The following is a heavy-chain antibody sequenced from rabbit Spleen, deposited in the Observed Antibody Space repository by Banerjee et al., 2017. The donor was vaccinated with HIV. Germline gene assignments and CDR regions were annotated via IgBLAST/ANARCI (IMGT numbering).Heavy chain of an antibody. Sequence: QEQLVESGGGLVQPEGSLTLTCTPSGFSFSSSYYMCWVRQAPGKGLEWIGYIDPVFGITYYASWAKGRFTISKTSSTTVTLQMTSLAAADTATYFCVRGASSSGYYSLWGPGTLVT. CDR1: GFSFSSSYY. CDR2: IDPVFGIT. D-gene: IGHD1-1*01. CDR3: VRGASSSGYYSL. V-gene: IGHV1S45*01. J-gene: IGHJ4*01.